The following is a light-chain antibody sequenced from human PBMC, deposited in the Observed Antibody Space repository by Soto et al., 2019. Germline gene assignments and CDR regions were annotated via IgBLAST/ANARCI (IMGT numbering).Light chain of an antibody. CDR1: QSVRSSY. V-gene: IGKV3-20*01. J-gene: IGKJ1*01. CDR3: QQYYSSAPWT. CDR2: GAS. Sequence: EIVLTQSPGTLSLSPGERATLSCRASQSVRSSYFAWYQQKPGQAPRLLIYGASTRATGIPDRFSGSGSGTTLTLTISKLETEDFAVYYCQQYYSSAPWTFGQGTKVEIK.